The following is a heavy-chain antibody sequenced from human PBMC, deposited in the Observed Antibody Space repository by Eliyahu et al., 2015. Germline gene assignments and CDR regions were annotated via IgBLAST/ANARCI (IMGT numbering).Heavy chain of an antibody. V-gene: IGHV4-34*01. CDR1: GGSFSGYY. D-gene: IGHD6-13*01. CDR3: ARAYSSRIYFDY. Sequence: QVQLQQWGAGLLKPSETLSLTCAVYGGSFSGYYWSWIRQPPGKGLEWIGEINHSGSTNYNPSLKSRVTISVDTSKNQFSLKLSSVTAADTAVYYCARAYSSRIYFDYWGQGTLVTVSS. J-gene: IGHJ4*02. CDR2: INHSGST.